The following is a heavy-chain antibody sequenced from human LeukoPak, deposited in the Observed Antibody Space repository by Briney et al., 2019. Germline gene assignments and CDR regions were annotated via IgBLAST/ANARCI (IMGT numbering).Heavy chain of an antibody. Sequence: SETLSLTCAVYGGDFSGYYWSWIRQSPGKGLEWIGEINHSGTTNYNPSLKSRVIISVDTSKNQFSLKVTSVIAADTGVYYCARGYHWGGYYFDYWGQGTLVTVFS. CDR1: GGDFSGYY. CDR2: INHSGTT. V-gene: IGHV4-34*01. CDR3: ARGYHWGGYYFDY. J-gene: IGHJ4*02. D-gene: IGHD6-25*01.